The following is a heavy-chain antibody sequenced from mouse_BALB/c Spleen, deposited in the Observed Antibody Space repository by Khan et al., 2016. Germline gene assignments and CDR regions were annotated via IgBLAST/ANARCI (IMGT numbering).Heavy chain of an antibody. D-gene: IGHD1-1*01. Sequence: VQLQQSGAELVKPGASVKLSCTASGFDIKDTYMHWVKQRPEQGLEWIGRIDPANGNTKYDPKFQGKATITADTSSNTAYLQLSSLTSEDTAVYYCARWLTTVVHYFDYWGQGTTLTVSS. CDR3: ARWLTTVVHYFDY. V-gene: IGHV14-3*02. CDR2: IDPANGNT. J-gene: IGHJ2*01. CDR1: GFDIKDTY.